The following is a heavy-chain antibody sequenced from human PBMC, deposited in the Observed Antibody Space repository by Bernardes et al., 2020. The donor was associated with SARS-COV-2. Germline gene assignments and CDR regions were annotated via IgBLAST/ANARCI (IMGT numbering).Heavy chain of an antibody. CDR2: ISGSGGST. CDR1: GFTFSSYA. Sequence: GGSLRLSCAASGFTFSSYAMSWVRQAPGKGLEWVSAISGSGGSTYYADSVKGRFTIARDNSKATLYLQMNSLRAEDTAVYYCAKDVLLWFGEGHMDVWGQGTTVTVSS. D-gene: IGHD3-10*01. CDR3: AKDVLLWFGEGHMDV. V-gene: IGHV3-23*01. J-gene: IGHJ6*02.